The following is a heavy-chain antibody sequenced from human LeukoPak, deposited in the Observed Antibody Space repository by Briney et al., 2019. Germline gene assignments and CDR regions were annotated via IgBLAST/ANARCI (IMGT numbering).Heavy chain of an antibody. D-gene: IGHD3-22*01. CDR3: AKDRRSYYDSSGYN. J-gene: IGHJ4*02. CDR2: ISGSGGST. Sequence: GGSLGLSCAASGFTFSSYAMSWVRQAPGKGLEWVSAISGSGGSTYYADSVKGRFTISRDNSKNTLYLQMNSLRAEDTAVYYCAKDRRSYYDSSGYNWGQGTLVTVSS. CDR1: GFTFSSYA. V-gene: IGHV3-23*01.